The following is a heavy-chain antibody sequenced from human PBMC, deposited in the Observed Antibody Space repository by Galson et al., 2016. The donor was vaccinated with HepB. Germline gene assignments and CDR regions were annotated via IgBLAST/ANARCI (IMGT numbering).Heavy chain of an antibody. CDR3: ASRNRYYYDGMDV. D-gene: IGHD1-14*01. V-gene: IGHV1-69*01. CDR1: GGTFRSYA. Sequence: SCKASGGTFRSYAISWVRQAPGQGLEWMGEVIPIFGAANYAQKFQGRVTITADLSTTTAYMELSSLRFEDTAVYYCASRNRYYYDGMDVWGQGTTVSVS. CDR2: VIPIFGAA. J-gene: IGHJ6*02.